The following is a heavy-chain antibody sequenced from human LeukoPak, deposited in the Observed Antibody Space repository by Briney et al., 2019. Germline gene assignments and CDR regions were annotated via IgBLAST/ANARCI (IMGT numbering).Heavy chain of an antibody. Sequence: SETLSLTCAVSSGSMSNYYWSWIRQAAGKGLEWIGRIYSSGTTNYNPSLNPSLRSRVTMSIDMSKNQFSLTLTSVTAADTAVYYCARGPYSGNNCYWGLDFSGQGTMVTVSS. J-gene: IGHJ3*01. V-gene: IGHV4-4*07. D-gene: IGHD2-21*01. CDR3: ARGPYSGNNCYWGLDF. CDR1: SGSMSNYY. CDR2: IYSSGTT.